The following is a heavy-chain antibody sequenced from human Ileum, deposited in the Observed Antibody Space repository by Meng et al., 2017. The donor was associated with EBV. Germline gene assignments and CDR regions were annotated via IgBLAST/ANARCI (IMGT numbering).Heavy chain of an antibody. CDR1: GGSISSSDW. D-gene: IGHD2-2*02. CDR2: IYRGGGT. CDR3: ARVRVIPAAIGFDY. V-gene: IGHV4-4*03. J-gene: IGHJ4*02. Sequence: GPGPMHSPGPLPLTCACSGGSISSSDWWSWVRQPPGKGLEWIGEIYRGGGTNYNASLKSRVTISVDTSKNHFSLKLNSVTAADTAVYYCARVRVIPAAIGFDYWGQGTLVTVSS.